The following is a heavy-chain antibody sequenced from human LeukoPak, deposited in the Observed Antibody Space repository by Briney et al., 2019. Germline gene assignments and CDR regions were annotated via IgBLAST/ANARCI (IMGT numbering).Heavy chain of an antibody. CDR1: GFTFSSYA. D-gene: IGHD6-6*01. CDR3: ARGLAALDYYYYYMDV. Sequence: PGGSLRLSCAASGFTFSSYAMSWVRQAPGKGLEWVSAISGSGGSTYYADSVKGRFTISRDNAKNSLYLQMNSLRAEDTAVYYCARGLAALDYYYYYMDVWGKGTTVTVSS. V-gene: IGHV3-23*01. J-gene: IGHJ6*03. CDR2: ISGSGGST.